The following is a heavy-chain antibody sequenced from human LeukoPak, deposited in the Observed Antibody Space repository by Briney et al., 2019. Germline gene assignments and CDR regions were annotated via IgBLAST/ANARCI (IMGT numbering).Heavy chain of an antibody. Sequence: GGSLRLSCEASEFTFSNYWMSWVRQAPGKGLEWVANVKQDGSEKYYVDSVKGRFTISRDNAKNSLYLQMNSLRAEDTAVYYCARVRGSWSFDYWGQGTLVTVSS. CDR2: VKQDGSEK. CDR3: ARVRGSWSFDY. J-gene: IGHJ4*02. CDR1: EFTFSNYW. D-gene: IGHD3-3*01. V-gene: IGHV3-7*01.